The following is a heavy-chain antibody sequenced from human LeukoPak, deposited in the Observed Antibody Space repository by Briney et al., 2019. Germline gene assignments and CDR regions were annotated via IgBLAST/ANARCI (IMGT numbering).Heavy chain of an antibody. CDR1: GFTFSSYA. CDR3: ANAAWLVTYYFDY. J-gene: IGHJ4*02. V-gene: IGHV3-23*01. Sequence: PGGSLRLSCAASGFTFSSYAMSWVRQAPGKGLEWVSAISGSGGSTYYADSMKGRFTISRDNSKNTLYLQMNSLRAEDTAVYYCANAAWLVTYYFDYWGQGTLVTVSS. D-gene: IGHD6-19*01. CDR2: ISGSGGST.